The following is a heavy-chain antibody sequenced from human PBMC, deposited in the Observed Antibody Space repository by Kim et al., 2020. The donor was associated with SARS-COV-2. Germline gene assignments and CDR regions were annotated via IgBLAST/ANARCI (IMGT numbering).Heavy chain of an antibody. J-gene: IGHJ6*02. Sequence: SETLSLTCTVSGGSISSYYWSWIRQPPGKGLEWIGYIYYSGSTNYNPSLKSRVTISVDTSKNQFSLKLSSVTAADTAVYYCARESGSSWPQYYYYGMDVWGQGTTVTVSS. V-gene: IGHV4-59*01. D-gene: IGHD6-13*01. CDR2: IYYSGST. CDR3: ARESGSSWPQYYYYGMDV. CDR1: GGSISSYY.